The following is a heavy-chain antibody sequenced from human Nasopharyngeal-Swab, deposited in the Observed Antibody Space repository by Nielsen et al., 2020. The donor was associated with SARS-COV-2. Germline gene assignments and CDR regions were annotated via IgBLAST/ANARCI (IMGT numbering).Heavy chain of an antibody. Sequence: GGSLRLSCAASGFTFSSYWMHWVRQAPGKGLVWVSRINGDGSSTTYADSVKGRFTISRDNSKNTLYLQMNSLRAEDTAVYYCAREVDSSGLVDYWGQGTLVTVSS. CDR1: GFTFSSYW. D-gene: IGHD6-19*01. CDR3: AREVDSSGLVDY. CDR2: INGDGSST. V-gene: IGHV3-74*01. J-gene: IGHJ4*02.